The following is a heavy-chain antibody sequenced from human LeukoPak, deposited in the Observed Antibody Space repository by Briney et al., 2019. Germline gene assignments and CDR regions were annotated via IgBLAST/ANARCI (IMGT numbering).Heavy chain of an antibody. D-gene: IGHD5-18*01. CDR1: GYTFTNYG. CDR3: ARVTKQLWLRGQYSHAFDI. CDR2: IIPIFGTA. Sequence: ASVKVSCKASGYTFTNYGISWVRQAPGQGLEWMGGIIPIFGTANYAQKFQGRVTITADKSTSTAYMELSSLRSEDTAVYYCARVTKQLWLRGQYSHAFDIWGQGTMVTVSS. V-gene: IGHV1-69*06. J-gene: IGHJ3*02.